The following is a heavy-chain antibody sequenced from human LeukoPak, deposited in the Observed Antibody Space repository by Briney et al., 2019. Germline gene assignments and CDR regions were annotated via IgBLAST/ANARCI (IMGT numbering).Heavy chain of an antibody. CDR1: GFTFSSYS. Sequence: GGSLRLSCAASGFTFSSYSMNWVRQAPGKGLEWVSSISSSSSYIYYADSVKGRFTISRDNAKNSLYLQMNSLRAEDTAVYYCARVFSDIAAVDYWGQGTLVTVSS. V-gene: IGHV3-21*01. CDR2: ISSSSSYI. D-gene: IGHD6-13*01. CDR3: ARVFSDIAAVDY. J-gene: IGHJ4*02.